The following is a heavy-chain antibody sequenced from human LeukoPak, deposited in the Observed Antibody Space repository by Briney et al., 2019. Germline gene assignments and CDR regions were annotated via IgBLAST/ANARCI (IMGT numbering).Heavy chain of an antibody. D-gene: IGHD3-10*02. CDR1: GYTFSPYW. Sequence: GGSLRLSCVASGYTFSPYWMSWVRQTPGKGLGWVASISNGGSATYYVDSVRGRFTISRDDAKNSLFLQMNGLRADDTAVYYCTRENYVPDSWGQGTLVTVSS. CDR2: ISNGGSAT. V-gene: IGHV3-7*03. CDR3: TRENYVPDS. J-gene: IGHJ4*02.